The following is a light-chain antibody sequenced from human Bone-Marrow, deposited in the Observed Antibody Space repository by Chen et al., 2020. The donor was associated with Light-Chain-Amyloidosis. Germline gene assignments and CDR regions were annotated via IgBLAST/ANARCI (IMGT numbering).Light chain of an antibody. V-gene: IGLV3-21*02. J-gene: IGLJ3*02. CDR3: QVWDRSSDRPV. Sequence: SYVLTQPSSLSVAPGQTATIACGGNNIGSTSVHWYQQTPGQAPRLVVYDDSDRPSGIPERLSGSNAGNTATLTISRGEAGDEADYYCQVWDRSSDRPVFGGGTKLTVL. CDR2: DDS. CDR1: NIGSTS.